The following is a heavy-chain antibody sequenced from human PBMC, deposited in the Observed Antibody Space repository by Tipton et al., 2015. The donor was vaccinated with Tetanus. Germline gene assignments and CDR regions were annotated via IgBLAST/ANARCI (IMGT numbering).Heavy chain of an antibody. CDR2: VSYSGRT. CDR1: GGSIRSGDYS. CDR3: ARDRGDTGTVNWFDP. Sequence: TLSLTCAVSGGSIRSGDYSWNWIRQLPGKGLEWLAYVSYSGRTNSNYFLKSRITVSQDPSKNQFSLRLASVTAADTAVYYCARDRGDTGTVNWFDPWGQGTLVTVSS. J-gene: IGHJ5*02. D-gene: IGHD1-1*01. V-gene: IGHV4-61*08.